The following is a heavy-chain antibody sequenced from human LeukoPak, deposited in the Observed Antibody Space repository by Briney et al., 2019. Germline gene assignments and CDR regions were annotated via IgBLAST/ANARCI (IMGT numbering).Heavy chain of an antibody. V-gene: IGHV3-48*03. Sequence: PGGSLRLSCAASGFTLSSYEMNWVRQAPGKGLEWVSYISSSGSIIYYADSVKGRFTISRENAENSLYLQMSSLRDEDTAVYYCARGGCSSSGCSSDYRGQGTLVTVSS. CDR1: GFTLSSYE. CDR3: ARGGCSSSGCSSDY. J-gene: IGHJ4*02. CDR2: ISSSGSII. D-gene: IGHD2-2*01.